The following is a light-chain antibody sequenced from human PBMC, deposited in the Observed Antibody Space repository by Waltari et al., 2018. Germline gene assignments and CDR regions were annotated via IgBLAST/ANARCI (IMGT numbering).Light chain of an antibody. J-gene: IGKJ3*01. V-gene: IGKV3-11*01. CDR3: QQRSNWPPLST. CDR1: QSVSSY. CDR2: DAS. Sequence: EIVLTQSPATLSLSPGERATLSCRASQSVSSYVAWYQQKPGQAPRLLIDDASNRATGIPARFSGRGSGTDFTLTISSLEPEDFAVYYCQQRSNWPPLSTFGPGTKVDIK.